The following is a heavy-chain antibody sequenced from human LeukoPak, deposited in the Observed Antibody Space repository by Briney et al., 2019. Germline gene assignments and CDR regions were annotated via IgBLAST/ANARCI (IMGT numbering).Heavy chain of an antibody. CDR1: GFTFSSYA. CDR2: ISYDGSNK. Sequence: GGSLRLSCAASGFTFSSYAMHWVRQAPGKGLEWVAVISYDGSNKYYADSVKGRFTISRDNSKNTLYLQMNSLRAEDTAVYYCARDRVITVTNTIMDVWGQGPRSPSP. CDR3: ARDRVITVTNTIMDV. V-gene: IGHV3-30-3*01. D-gene: IGHD4-17*01. J-gene: IGHJ6*02.